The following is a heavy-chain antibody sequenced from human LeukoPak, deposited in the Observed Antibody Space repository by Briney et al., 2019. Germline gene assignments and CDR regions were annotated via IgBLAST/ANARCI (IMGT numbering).Heavy chain of an antibody. D-gene: IGHD2-2*02. CDR1: GFTFDDYA. CDR3: AKDPFRYCSSTSCYTGMDV. CDR2: ISWNSGSI. V-gene: IGHV3-9*01. J-gene: IGHJ6*02. Sequence: GRCLRLSCSASGFTFDDYAMHWGRQAPGKGLEWVSGISWNSGSIGYADSVKVRFTISRDNAKNSLYLQMNSLRAEDTALYYCAKDPFRYCSSTSCYTGMDVWGQGTTVTVSS.